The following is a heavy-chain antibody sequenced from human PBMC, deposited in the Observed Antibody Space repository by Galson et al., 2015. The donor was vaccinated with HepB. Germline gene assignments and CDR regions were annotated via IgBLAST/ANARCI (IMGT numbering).Heavy chain of an antibody. CDR2: IYHRGDT. V-gene: IGHV4-39*02. CDR3: ARDRYSHNLDAEY. D-gene: IGHD3/OR15-3a*01. CDR1: GDSISNSNYY. J-gene: IGHJ4*02. Sequence: LSLTCTVSGDSISNSNYYWAWIRQPPGKGLEWIATIYHRGDTYYNPSLQHRVTISIDTSRNEFYLKVNSVTAADTALYYCARDRYSHNLDAEYWGQGTLGTGAS.